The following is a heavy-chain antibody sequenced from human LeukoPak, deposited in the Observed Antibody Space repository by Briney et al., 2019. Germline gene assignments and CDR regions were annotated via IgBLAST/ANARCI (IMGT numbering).Heavy chain of an antibody. D-gene: IGHD4-11*01. CDR1: GGSISSGSYY. V-gene: IGHV4-61*02. CDR2: IYTSGST. J-gene: IGHJ6*03. CDR3: ATLTTVTPGYYYYMDV. Sequence: SETLSLTCTVSGGSISSGSYYWSWIRQPAGKGLEWIGRIYTSGSTNYNPSLKSRVTISVDTSKNQFSLKLSSVTAADTAVYYCATLTTVTPGYYYYMDVWGKGTTVTVSS.